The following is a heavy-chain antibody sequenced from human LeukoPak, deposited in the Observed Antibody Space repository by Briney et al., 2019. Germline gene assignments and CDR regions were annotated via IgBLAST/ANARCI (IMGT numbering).Heavy chain of an antibody. Sequence: GGSLRLSCAASEFSVGSNYMTWVRQAPGKGLEWVSLIYSGGSTYYADSVKGRFTISRDNSKNTLYLQMNSLRAEDTAVYYCARDAADYDSSGYPDYWGQGTLVTVSS. CDR3: ARDAADYDSSGYPDY. CDR2: IYSGGST. CDR1: EFSVGSNY. J-gene: IGHJ4*02. D-gene: IGHD3-22*01. V-gene: IGHV3-66*01.